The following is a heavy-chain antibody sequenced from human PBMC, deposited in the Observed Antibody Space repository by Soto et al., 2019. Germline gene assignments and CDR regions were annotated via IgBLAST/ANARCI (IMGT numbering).Heavy chain of an antibody. Sequence: GGSLRLSCAASGFTFSSYAMSWVRQAPGKGLEWVSAISGSGGSTYYADSVKGRFTISRDNSKNTLYLQMNSLRAEDTAVYYCAGYSGYALEMDYYYYMDVWGKGTTVTVSS. CDR2: ISGSGGST. CDR1: GFTFSSYA. D-gene: IGHD5-12*01. CDR3: AGYSGYALEMDYYYYMDV. V-gene: IGHV3-23*01. J-gene: IGHJ6*03.